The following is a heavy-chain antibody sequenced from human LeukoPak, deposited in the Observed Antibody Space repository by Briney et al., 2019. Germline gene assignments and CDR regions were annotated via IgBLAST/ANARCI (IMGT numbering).Heavy chain of an antibody. V-gene: IGHV4-34*01. CDR2: INHSGGT. J-gene: IGHJ4*02. CDR1: GGSFSGYY. Sequence: PSETLSLTCAVYGGSFSGYYWSWIRQPPGKGLEWIGEINHSGGTNYNPSLKSRVTISVDTSKNQFSLKLSSVTAADTAVYYCAREGGGYFEGWGQGTLVTVSS. D-gene: IGHD3-9*01. CDR3: AREGGGYFEG.